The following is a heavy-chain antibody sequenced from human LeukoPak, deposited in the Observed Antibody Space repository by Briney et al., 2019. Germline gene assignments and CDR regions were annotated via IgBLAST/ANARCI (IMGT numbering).Heavy chain of an antibody. D-gene: IGHD6-19*01. J-gene: IGHJ4*02. V-gene: IGHV3-33*08. CDR3: AREGIAVAGPLDY. CDR1: GFTFSTYR. Sequence: GGSLRLSCAASGFTFSTYRMHWVRQAPGKGLEWVAVISYDGSNKYYADSVKGRFTISRDNSKNTLYLQMNSLRAEDTAVYYCAREGIAVAGPLDYWGQGTLVTVSS. CDR2: ISYDGSNK.